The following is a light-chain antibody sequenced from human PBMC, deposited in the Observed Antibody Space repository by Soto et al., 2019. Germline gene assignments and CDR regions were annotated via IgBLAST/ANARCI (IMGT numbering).Light chain of an antibody. CDR3: QQYDNWPLT. CDR2: GAS. CDR1: QSVSSN. Sequence: ELVMTQSPATLSVSPGERATLSCRASQSVSSNLAWYQQKPGQAPRFLIYGASTRATGIPARFSGSGSGTEFTLTISSLQSEDFAVYYCQQYDNWPLTVGGGTKVESK. J-gene: IGKJ4*01. V-gene: IGKV3-15*01.